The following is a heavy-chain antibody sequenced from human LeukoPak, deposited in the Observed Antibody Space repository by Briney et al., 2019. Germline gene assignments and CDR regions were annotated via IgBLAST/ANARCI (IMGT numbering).Heavy chain of an antibody. V-gene: IGHV3-21*01. CDR2: ISSSSSDI. CDR1: GFTFSSYT. CDR3: ARGRD. Sequence: GGSLRLSCAASGFTFSSYTVNWVRQAPGKGLEWVSSISSSSSDIFYADSVKGRFTISRDNAKNSLYLQMNSLRVEDTAVYYCARGRDWGQGTLVTVSS. J-gene: IGHJ4*02.